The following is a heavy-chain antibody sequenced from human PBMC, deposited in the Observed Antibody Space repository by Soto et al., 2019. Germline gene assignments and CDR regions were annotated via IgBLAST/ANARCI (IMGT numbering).Heavy chain of an antibody. V-gene: IGHV1-69*13. D-gene: IGHD2-2*01. CDR1: RDTFSSYA. CDR2: IIPIFGTA. Sequence: SVKVCCKASRDTFSSYAISWVRQAPGQGLEWMGGIIPIFGTANYAQKFQGRVTITADESTSTAYMELSSLRDEDTAVYYCARGARYCSSTSCPPNVVSYGMDVWGQGTTVTVSS. J-gene: IGHJ6*02. CDR3: ARGARYCSSTSCPPNVVSYGMDV.